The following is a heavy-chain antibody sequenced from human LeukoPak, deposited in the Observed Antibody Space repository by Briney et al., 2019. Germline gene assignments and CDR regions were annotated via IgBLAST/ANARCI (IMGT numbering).Heavy chain of an antibody. Sequence: GGSLRLSCAASGFTFSSYAMSWVRQAPGKGLEWVSAISGSGGSTYYADSVKGRSTISRDNSKNTLYLQMNSLRAEDTAVYYCARDLNYYDSSGYGHWGQGTLVTVSS. V-gene: IGHV3-23*01. D-gene: IGHD3-22*01. CDR2: ISGSGGST. J-gene: IGHJ4*02. CDR1: GFTFSSYA. CDR3: ARDLNYYDSSGYGH.